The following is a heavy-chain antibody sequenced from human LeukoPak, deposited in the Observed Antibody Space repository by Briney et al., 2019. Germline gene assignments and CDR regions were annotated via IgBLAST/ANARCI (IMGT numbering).Heavy chain of an antibody. J-gene: IGHJ6*03. CDR1: SGYW. CDR2: IKQDGSEK. V-gene: IGHV3-7*01. CDR3: AREPIYYYYMDV. Sequence: GGSLRLSCAAFSGYWMTWVRQAPGKGLEWVANIKQDGSEKYYVDSVKGRFTISRDNAKNTLYLQMNSLRAEDTAVYYCAREPIYYYYMDVWGKGTTVTVSS.